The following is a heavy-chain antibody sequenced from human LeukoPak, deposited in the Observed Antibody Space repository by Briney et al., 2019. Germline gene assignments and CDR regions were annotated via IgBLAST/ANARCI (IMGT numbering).Heavy chain of an antibody. V-gene: IGHV4-4*07. CDR3: ARDSHNYGGKV. CDR2: IYTSGST. D-gene: IGHD4-23*01. CDR1: GGSISSYY. Sequence: TSESLSLTCSVSGGSISSYYWSWIRQPAGKGLEWIGRIYTSGSTNYNPSLKSRVTMSVDTSKNQFSLKLSSVAAADTAVYYCARDSHNYGGKVWGQGTLVTVSS. J-gene: IGHJ4*02.